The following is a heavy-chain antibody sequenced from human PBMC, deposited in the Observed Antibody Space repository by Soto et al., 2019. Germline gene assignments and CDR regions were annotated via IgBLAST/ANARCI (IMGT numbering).Heavy chain of an antibody. D-gene: IGHD6-13*01. CDR2: IDWDDDK. V-gene: IGHV2-70*04. CDR3: ARLTGIAAAGTFDY. CDR1: GFSLSTSGMR. Sequence: SGPTLVNPTQTLTLTCTFSGFSLSTSGMRVSLIRQPPGKALEWLARIDWDDDKFYSTSLKTRLTISKDTSKNQVVLTMTNMDPVDTATYYCARLTGIAAAGTFDYWGQGTLVTVYS. J-gene: IGHJ4*02.